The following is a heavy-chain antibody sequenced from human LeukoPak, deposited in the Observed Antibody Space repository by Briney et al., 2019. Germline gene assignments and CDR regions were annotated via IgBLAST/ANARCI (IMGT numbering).Heavy chain of an antibody. CDR1: GFTFSSYA. CDR2: ISYDGSNK. J-gene: IGHJ4*02. D-gene: IGHD3-22*01. Sequence: GRSLRLSCAASGFTFSSYAMHWVRQAPGKGLEWVAVISYDGSNKYYADSVKGRFTISRDNSKNTLYLQMNSLRAEDTAVYYCARVPSYYDSSGYPYWGQGTLVTVSS. V-gene: IGHV3-30-3*01. CDR3: ARVPSYYDSSGYPY.